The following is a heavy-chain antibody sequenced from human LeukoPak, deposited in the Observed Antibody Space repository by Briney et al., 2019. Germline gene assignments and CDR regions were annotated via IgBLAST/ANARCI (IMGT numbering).Heavy chain of an antibody. Sequence: SETLSLTCAVYGGSFSGYYWSWIRQPPGKGLEWIGEINHSGSTNYNPSLKSRVTISVDTSKNQFSLKLSSVTAADTAVYYCAGGGRLRFYYYYMDVWGKGTTVTVSS. D-gene: IGHD3-16*01. CDR3: AGGGRLRFYYYYMDV. V-gene: IGHV4-34*01. CDR1: GGSFSGYY. CDR2: INHSGST. J-gene: IGHJ6*03.